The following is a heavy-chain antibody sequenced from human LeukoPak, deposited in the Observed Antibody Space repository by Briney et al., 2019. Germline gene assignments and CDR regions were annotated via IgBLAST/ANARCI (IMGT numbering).Heavy chain of an antibody. CDR3: AKGSKLVVITRDHYMAV. J-gene: IGHJ6*03. CDR1: GFTFSSYG. Sequence: PRGSLRLSCAASGFTFSSYGMHWVRQAPGKGLEWVAFIRYDGSNKYYADSVKGRFTISRDNSKNTLYLQMNSLRAGDTAVYYCAKGSKLVVITRDHYMAVWGKGTTVTISS. CDR2: IRYDGSNK. V-gene: IGHV3-30*02. D-gene: IGHD3-22*01.